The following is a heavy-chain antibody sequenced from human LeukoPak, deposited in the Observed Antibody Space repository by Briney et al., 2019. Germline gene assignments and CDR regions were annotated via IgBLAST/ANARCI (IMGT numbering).Heavy chain of an antibody. D-gene: IGHD4-17*01. V-gene: IGHV3-30*14. Sequence: GGSLRLSCAASGFTFSSYTMHWVRQPPGKGLEWVAVISYDGSNKYYADSVKGRFTISRDNSKNTLYLQMNSLRDEDTAVYFCARATTTRTRFDYWGQGTLVTVSS. J-gene: IGHJ4*02. CDR2: ISYDGSNK. CDR3: ARATTTRTRFDY. CDR1: GFTFSSYT.